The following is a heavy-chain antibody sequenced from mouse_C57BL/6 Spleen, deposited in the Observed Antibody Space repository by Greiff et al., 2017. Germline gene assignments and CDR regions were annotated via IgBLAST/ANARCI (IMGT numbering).Heavy chain of an antibody. V-gene: IGHV1-59*01. D-gene: IGHD1-1*01. CDR1: GYTFTSYW. CDR3: ARDYSSSYLYFGG. J-gene: IGHJ1*03. Sequence: VQLQQPGAELVRPGTSVKLSCKASGYTFTSYWMHWVKQRPGQGLEWIGVIDPSDSYTNYKQKFKGKATLTVDTSSSTAYMQLSSLRSEDSAVYYCARDYSSSYLYFGGWGTGTTGTVAS. CDR2: IDPSDSYT.